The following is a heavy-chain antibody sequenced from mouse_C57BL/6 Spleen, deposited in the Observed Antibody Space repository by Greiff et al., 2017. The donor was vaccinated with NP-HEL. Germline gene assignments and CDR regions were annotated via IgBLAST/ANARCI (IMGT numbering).Heavy chain of an antibody. J-gene: IGHJ2*01. CDR1: GYTFTSYW. V-gene: IGHV1-64*01. D-gene: IGHD2-4*01. Sequence: VQLQQPGAELVKPGASVKLSCKASGYTFTSYWMHWVKQRPGQGLEWIGMIHPNSGSTNYNEKFKSKATLTVDKSSSTAYMQLSSLTSEDSAVYYCARCEGIYYDPYYFDYWGQGTTLTVSS. CDR2: IHPNSGST. CDR3: ARCEGIYYDPYYFDY.